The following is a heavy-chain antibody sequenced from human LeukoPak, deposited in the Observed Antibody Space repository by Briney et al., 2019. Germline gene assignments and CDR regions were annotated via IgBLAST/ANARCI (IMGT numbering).Heavy chain of an antibody. Sequence: GGSLRLSCAASGFTFSSYSMNWVRQAPGKGLEWVSSISSSSSYIYYADSVKGRFTISRDNAKNSLYLQMNSLRAEDTAVYYCARDDSSSSFFDYWGQGTLVTVSS. D-gene: IGHD2-2*01. V-gene: IGHV3-21*01. J-gene: IGHJ4*02. CDR1: GFTFSSYS. CDR3: ARDDSSSSFFDY. CDR2: ISSSSSYI.